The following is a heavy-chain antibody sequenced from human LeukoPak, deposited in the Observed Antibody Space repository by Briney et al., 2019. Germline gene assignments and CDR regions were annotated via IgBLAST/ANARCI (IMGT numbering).Heavy chain of an antibody. D-gene: IGHD1-26*01. V-gene: IGHV3-23*01. Sequence: GGSLRPSCAVSGFTLSSYAMSWARQAPGKGREWVSDISGSGRNTYYADSVKGRFTISRDNTKNTLFQQMNSLRADDTAVYDCARVSDNAYYYFDSWGPGSLVTVSS. CDR2: ISGSGRNT. CDR1: GFTLSSYA. CDR3: ARVSDNAYYYFDS. J-gene: IGHJ4*02.